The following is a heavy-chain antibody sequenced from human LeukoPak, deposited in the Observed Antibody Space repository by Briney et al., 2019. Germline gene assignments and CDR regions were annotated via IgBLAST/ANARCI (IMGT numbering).Heavy chain of an antibody. CDR3: ARSDSIVGATRFDY. Sequence: GGSLRLSCAASGFTFSSYSMNWVRQAPGKGLEWVSSISSSSSYIYYADSVKGRFTISRDNAKNSLYLQMNSLRAEDTAVYYCARSDSIVGATRFDYWGQGTLVTVSS. CDR2: ISSSSSYI. V-gene: IGHV3-21*01. J-gene: IGHJ4*02. CDR1: GFTFSSYS. D-gene: IGHD1-26*01.